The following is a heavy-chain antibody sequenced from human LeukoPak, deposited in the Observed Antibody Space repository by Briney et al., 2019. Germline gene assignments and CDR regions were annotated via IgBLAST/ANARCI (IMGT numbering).Heavy chain of an antibody. J-gene: IGHJ6*02. D-gene: IGHD6-19*01. Sequence: GGSLRLSCAASGFTFSSYAMSWVRQAPGKGLEWVSAISGSGGSTYYADSVKGRFTISRDNSKNTLYLQMNSLRAEDTAVYYCAKGLAVAVMMLAYYGMDVWGQGTTVTVSS. CDR1: GFTFSSYA. V-gene: IGHV3-23*01. CDR3: AKGLAVAVMMLAYYGMDV. CDR2: ISGSGGST.